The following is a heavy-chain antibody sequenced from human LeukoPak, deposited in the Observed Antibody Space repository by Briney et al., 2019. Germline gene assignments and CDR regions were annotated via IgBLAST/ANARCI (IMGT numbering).Heavy chain of an antibody. V-gene: IGHV4-59*08. CDR3: ARHYYGSGSYYNFDY. J-gene: IGHJ4*02. D-gene: IGHD3-10*01. CDR1: GGSISSYY. CDR2: IYYSGST. Sequence: PSETLSLTCTVSGGSISSYYWSWIRQPPGKGLDWIGYIYYSGSTNYNPSLTSRVTISVDTSKNQFSLKLSSVAAADTAVYYCARHYYGSGSYYNFDYWGQGTLVTVSS.